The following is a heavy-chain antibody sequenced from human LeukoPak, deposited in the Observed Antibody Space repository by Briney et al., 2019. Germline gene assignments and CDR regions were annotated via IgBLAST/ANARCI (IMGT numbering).Heavy chain of an antibody. Sequence: SETLSLTCTVSGGSVSRTSDYWDWIRQPPGKGLEWIGEINHSGSTNYNPSLKSRVTISVDTSRNQFSLKLSSVTAADTAVYYCARGPIWPDCYIDYWGQGTLVTVSS. CDR1: GGSVSRTSDY. D-gene: IGHD2-21*02. CDR2: INHSGST. CDR3: ARGPIWPDCYIDY. V-gene: IGHV4-39*07. J-gene: IGHJ4*02.